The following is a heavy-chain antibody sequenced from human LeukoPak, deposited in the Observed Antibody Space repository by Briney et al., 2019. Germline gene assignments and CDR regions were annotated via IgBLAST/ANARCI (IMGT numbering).Heavy chain of an antibody. V-gene: IGHV4-59*01. D-gene: IGHD2-15*01. CDR3: ARKLPGVHFDY. Sequence: TSETLSPTCTVSGDSISTYYWNWIRQPPGKGLEWIGYIYYSGSTNYNPSLKSRVTISVDTSKNQFSLRLSSVTAADTAVYYCARKLPGVHFDYWGQGTLVTVSS. CDR1: GDSISTYY. J-gene: IGHJ4*02. CDR2: IYYSGST.